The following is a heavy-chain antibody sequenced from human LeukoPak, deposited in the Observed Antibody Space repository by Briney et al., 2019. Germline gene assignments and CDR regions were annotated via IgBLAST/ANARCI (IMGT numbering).Heavy chain of an antibody. CDR2: ISRSSHYI. Sequence: GGSLRLSCAASGFTFSSYNMNWVRQAPGKGLEWVSSISRSSHYIYYADSVKGRFTISRDSAKNSLYLQMNSLRVEDTAVYYCARDRGWGSGPGDTDWYFDLWGRGTLVTVSS. V-gene: IGHV3-21*01. J-gene: IGHJ2*01. D-gene: IGHD3-10*01. CDR1: GFTFSSYN. CDR3: ARDRGWGSGPGDTDWYFDL.